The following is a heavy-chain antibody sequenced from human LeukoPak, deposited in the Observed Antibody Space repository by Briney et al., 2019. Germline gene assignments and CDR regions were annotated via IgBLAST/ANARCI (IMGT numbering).Heavy chain of an antibody. CDR2: IWYDASNK. D-gene: IGHD3-3*01. CDR1: GFTFSSYA. J-gene: IGHJ5*02. CDR3: ARDPRRSQYYDFWSGYTGWFDP. V-gene: IGHV3-33*01. Sequence: GGSLRLSCAASGFTFSSYAMHWVRQAPGKGLEWVAAIWYDASNKYYADSVKGRFTISRDNSKNTLYLQMNSLRAEDTAAYYCARDPRRSQYYDFWSGYTGWFDPWGQGTLVTVSS.